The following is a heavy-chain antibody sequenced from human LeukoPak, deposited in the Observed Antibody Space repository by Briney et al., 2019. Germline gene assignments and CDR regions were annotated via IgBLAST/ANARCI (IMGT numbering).Heavy chain of an antibody. D-gene: IGHD5-18*01. V-gene: IGHV3-48*03. Sequence: PGGSLRLSCAVSGFTFSSYEMNWVRQAPGKGLEWVSYISSSGSTIYYADSVKGRFTISRDNAKNSLYLQMNSLRAEDTAVYYCARDAAMAGFDYWGQGTLVTVSS. J-gene: IGHJ4*02. CDR1: GFTFSSYE. CDR3: ARDAAMAGFDY. CDR2: ISSSGSTI.